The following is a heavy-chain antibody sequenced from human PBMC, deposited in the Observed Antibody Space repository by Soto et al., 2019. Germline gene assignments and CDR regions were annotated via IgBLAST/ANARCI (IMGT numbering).Heavy chain of an antibody. CDR3: ARGPRRKYSSSWYGSRNYYGMDV. V-gene: IGHV4-34*01. J-gene: IGHJ6*02. CDR2: INHSGST. CDR1: GGSFSCYY. D-gene: IGHD6-13*01. Sequence: SETLSLTCAVYGGSFSCYYWSWIRQPPGKGLEWIGEINHSGSTNYNPSLKSRITISVDTSKNQFSLKLSSVTAADTAVYYCARGPRRKYSSSWYGSRNYYGMDVWGQGTTVTVS.